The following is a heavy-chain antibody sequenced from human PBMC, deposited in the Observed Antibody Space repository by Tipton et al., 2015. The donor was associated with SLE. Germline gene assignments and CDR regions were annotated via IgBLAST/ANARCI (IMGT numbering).Heavy chain of an antibody. D-gene: IGHD6-13*01. J-gene: IGHJ4*02. Sequence: TLSLTCTVSGGSISSYYWSWIRQPPGKGLEWIGYIYYSGSTNYNPSLKSRVTISVDTSKNQFSLKLSSVTAADTAVYYCARGIAAADVYRGQGPLVPVSS. CDR3: ARGIAAADVY. V-gene: IGHV4-59*01. CDR1: GGSISSYY. CDR2: IYYSGST.